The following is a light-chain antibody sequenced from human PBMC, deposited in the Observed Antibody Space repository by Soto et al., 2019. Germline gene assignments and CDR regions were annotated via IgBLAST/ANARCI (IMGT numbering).Light chain of an antibody. CDR2: VAS. Sequence: DIQMTQSPSSLSASVGDRVTITCRASQTIGTYLNWYQQTPGKAPKLLIYVASSLQSGVPSRFSGRGSGTDFTLTISSLQPEDFATYYCQQYNSYLTFGGGTKVEIK. J-gene: IGKJ4*01. CDR1: QTIGTY. CDR3: QQYNSYLT. V-gene: IGKV1-39*01.